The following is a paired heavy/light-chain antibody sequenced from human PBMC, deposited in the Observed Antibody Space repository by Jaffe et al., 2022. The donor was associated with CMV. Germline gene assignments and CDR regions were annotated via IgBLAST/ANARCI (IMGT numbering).Heavy chain of an antibody. J-gene: IGHJ6*03. CDR3: ARAGIQLWLIGTVYYMDV. CDR2: ISSSSSYI. Sequence: EVQLVESGGGLVKPGGSLRLSCAASGFTFSSYSMNWVRQAPGKGLEWVSSISSSSSYIYYADSVKGRFTISRDNAKNSLYLQMNSLRAEDTAVYYCARAGIQLWLIGTVYYMDVWGKGTTVTVSS. D-gene: IGHD5-18*01. V-gene: IGHV3-21*01. CDR1: GFTFSSYS.
Light chain of an antibody. CDR1: QSISSW. V-gene: IGKV1-5*03. CDR2: KAS. J-gene: IGKJ4*01. Sequence: DIQMTQSPSTLSASVGDRVTITCRASQSISSWLAWYQQKPGKAPKLLIYKASSLESGVPSRFSGSGSGTEFTLTISSLQPDDFATYYCQQYNSYSGLTFGGGTKVEIK. CDR3: QQYNSYSGLT.